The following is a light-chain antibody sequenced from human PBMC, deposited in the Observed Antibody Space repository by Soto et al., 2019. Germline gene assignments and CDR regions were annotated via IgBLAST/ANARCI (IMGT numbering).Light chain of an antibody. J-gene: IGKJ5*01. V-gene: IGKV3-20*01. Sequence: EIVLTQSPGTLSLSPGERATLSCRASQSVSSSYLAWYQQKPGQAPRLLIYGASSRATGIPDRFSGSGSGTDFTLTISRLEPEDFAVYYCQQYGSSHPPEGAFGQGX. CDR1: QSVSSSY. CDR3: QQYGSSHPPEGA. CDR2: GAS.